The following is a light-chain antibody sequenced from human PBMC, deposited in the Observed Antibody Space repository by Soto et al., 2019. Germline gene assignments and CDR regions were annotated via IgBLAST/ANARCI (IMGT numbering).Light chain of an antibody. CDR1: QSVSSSY. CDR2: GES. CDR3: QQYGSSGT. J-gene: IGKJ1*01. V-gene: IGKV3-20*01. Sequence: ESVLTQSPGTLSLSPGERATLSCRASQSVSSSYLAWYQQKPGQAPRLLIYGESTRATGIPDRFSGSGSGTDFTLTISRLEPEDSAVYYCQQYGSSGTVGQGTKVDIK.